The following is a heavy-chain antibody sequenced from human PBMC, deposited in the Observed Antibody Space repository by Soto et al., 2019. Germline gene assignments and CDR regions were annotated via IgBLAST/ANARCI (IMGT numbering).Heavy chain of an antibody. CDR2: INPNSGGT. Sequence: ASVKVSCKAAGYTFTGYYMHWVRQAPGQGLEWMGWINPNSGGTNYAQKFQGRVTMTRDTSISTAYMELSRLRSDDTAVYYCAILAVAGLDYFDYWGPGTLVPVSS. D-gene: IGHD6-19*01. V-gene: IGHV1-2*02. CDR1: GYTFTGYY. J-gene: IGHJ4*02. CDR3: AILAVAGLDYFDY.